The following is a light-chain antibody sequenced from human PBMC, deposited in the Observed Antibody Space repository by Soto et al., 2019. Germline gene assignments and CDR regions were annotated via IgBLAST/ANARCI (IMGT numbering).Light chain of an antibody. Sequence: EMVMTQSPATLSVSPGERATLSCRASRSVATNLAWYQQTPGQAPRLLIYGASTRATALPPRFNASGSGTEFTLTISSLQSEDSAVYYCQQYNSWPWTFGQGTKVEMK. CDR2: GAS. CDR1: RSVATN. J-gene: IGKJ1*01. CDR3: QQYNSWPWT. V-gene: IGKV3-15*01.